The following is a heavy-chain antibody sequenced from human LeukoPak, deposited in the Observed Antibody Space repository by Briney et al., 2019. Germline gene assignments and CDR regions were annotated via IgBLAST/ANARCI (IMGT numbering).Heavy chain of an antibody. CDR1: GFTFSSYA. D-gene: IGHD5-18*01. CDR2: ISGSGGST. Sequence: PGGSLRLSCAASGFTFSSYAMSWVRQAPGKGLEWVSAISGSGGSTYYADSVKGRFTISRDNSKNRLYLQMNSLRAEDTAVYYCAKAVDTGLSAVVFIDYWGQGTLVTVSS. J-gene: IGHJ4*02. V-gene: IGHV3-23*01. CDR3: AKAVDTGLSAVVFIDY.